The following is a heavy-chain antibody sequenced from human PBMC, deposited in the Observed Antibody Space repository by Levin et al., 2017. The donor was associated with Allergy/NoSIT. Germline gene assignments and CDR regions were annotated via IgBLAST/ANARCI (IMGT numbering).Heavy chain of an antibody. Sequence: SCVASGFTFSDYYMDWVRQAPGKGLEWVGRSRNKANSYTTEYAASVKGRFTISRDDSENSVYLQMNSLTTEASALYYCGTAADHSGRGVWGQGTRVTGSS. D-gene: IGHD1-14*01. CDR1: GFTFSDYY. J-gene: IGHJ1*01. CDR2: SRNKANSYTT. CDR3: GTAADHSGRGV. V-gene: IGHV3-72*01.